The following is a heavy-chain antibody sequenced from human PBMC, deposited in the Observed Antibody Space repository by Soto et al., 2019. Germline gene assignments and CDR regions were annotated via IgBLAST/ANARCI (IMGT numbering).Heavy chain of an antibody. Sequence: ASVKVSCKASGYTFTSYDINWERQATGQGLEWMGWMNPNSGNTGYAQKFQGRVTMTRNTSISTAYMELSSLRSEDTAVYYRARDCGVPGENYYYYGMDVWGQGTTVAVSS. CDR3: ARDCGVPGENYYYYGMDV. CDR2: MNPNSGNT. CDR1: GYTFTSYD. D-gene: IGHD7-27*01. V-gene: IGHV1-8*01. J-gene: IGHJ6*02.